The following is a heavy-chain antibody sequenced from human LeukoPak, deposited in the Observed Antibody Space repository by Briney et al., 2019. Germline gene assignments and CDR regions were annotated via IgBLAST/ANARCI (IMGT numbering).Heavy chain of an antibody. CDR1: GFTFTTYT. CDR2: INAANGDT. CDR3: ARGAPIRVAVAATFDP. J-gene: IGHJ5*02. Sequence: ASVKVSCKTSGFTFTTYTMHWVRQAPGQRLEWMGWINAANGDTQYSQKFQGRVTITRDTSASTAYMELSSLRSEDTAVYYCARGAPIRVAVAATFDPWGQGTLVTVPS. V-gene: IGHV1-3*01. D-gene: IGHD6-19*01.